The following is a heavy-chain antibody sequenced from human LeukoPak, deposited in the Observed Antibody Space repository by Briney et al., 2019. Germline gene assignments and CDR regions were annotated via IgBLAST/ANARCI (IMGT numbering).Heavy chain of an antibody. V-gene: IGHV3-23*01. CDR1: GFTFSSFA. CDR3: AKVSRIALAGTVDF. Sequence: PGGSLRLSCTASGFTFSSFAMAWVRQAPGRGLEWVAAISGSGDDTYFTDSVKGRFTISRDNSKNTVYVQMNSLRAEDTAVYYCAKVSRIALAGTVDFWGQGTRVTVS. D-gene: IGHD6-19*01. CDR2: ISGSGDDT. J-gene: IGHJ4*02.